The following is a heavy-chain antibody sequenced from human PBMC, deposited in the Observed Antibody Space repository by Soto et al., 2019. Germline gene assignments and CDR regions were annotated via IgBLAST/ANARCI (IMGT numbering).Heavy chain of an antibody. D-gene: IGHD7-27*01. CDR3: ARVIPTGDQLRGYFDY. J-gene: IGHJ4*02. Sequence: SETLSLTCTVSGGSISSSSYYWGWIRQPPGKGLEWIGSIYYSGSTYYNPSLKSRVTISVDTSKNQFSLKLSSVTAADTAVYYCARVIPTGDQLRGYFDYWGQGTLVTVSS. CDR2: IYYSGST. V-gene: IGHV4-39*07. CDR1: GGSISSSSYY.